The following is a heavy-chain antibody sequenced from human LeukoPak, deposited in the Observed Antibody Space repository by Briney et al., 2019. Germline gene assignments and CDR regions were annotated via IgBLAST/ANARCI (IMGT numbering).Heavy chain of an antibody. CDR3: ARDHRTVTYPHYMDV. J-gene: IGHJ6*03. CDR2: IWYDGSNK. CDR1: GFTFSSYG. V-gene: IGHV3-33*01. Sequence: GRSLRLSCAASGFTFSSYGMHWVRQAPGKRLEWVAVIWYDGSNKYYADSVKGRFTISRDNSKNTLYLQMNSLRAEDTAVYYCARDHRTVTYPHYMDVWGKGTTVTVSS. D-gene: IGHD4-17*01.